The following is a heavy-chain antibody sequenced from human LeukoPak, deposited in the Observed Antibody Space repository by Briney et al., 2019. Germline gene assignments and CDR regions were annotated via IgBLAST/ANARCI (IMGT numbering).Heavy chain of an antibody. D-gene: IGHD2-15*01. Sequence: GALRLSCAASGFTFSTYGMHWVRQAPGKGLEWVAVISHDGSNKYYADSVKGRFTISRDNSKNTLYVQMNSLRAEDTAVYYCAKDRRGYCSGGSCYYNFDYWGQGTLVTVSS. CDR2: ISHDGSNK. CDR3: AKDRRGYCSGGSCYYNFDY. J-gene: IGHJ4*02. V-gene: IGHV3-30*18. CDR1: GFTFSTYG.